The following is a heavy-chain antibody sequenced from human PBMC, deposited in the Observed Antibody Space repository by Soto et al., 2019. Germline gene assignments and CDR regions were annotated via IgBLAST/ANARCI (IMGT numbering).Heavy chain of an antibody. D-gene: IGHD3-3*01. CDR1: GGSISSSSYY. J-gene: IGHJ4*02. CDR2: IYYSGST. Sequence: PSEILSLTCTVSGGSISSSSYYWGWIRQPPGKGLEWIGSIYYSGSTYYNPSLKSRVTISVDTSKNQFSLKLSSVTAADTAVYYCARHHISSRREVNYDFWSGYYLYYFDYWGQGTLVTVSS. V-gene: IGHV4-39*01. CDR3: ARHHISSRREVNYDFWSGYYLYYFDY.